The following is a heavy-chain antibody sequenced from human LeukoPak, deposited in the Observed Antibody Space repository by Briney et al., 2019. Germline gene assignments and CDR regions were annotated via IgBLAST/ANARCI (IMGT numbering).Heavy chain of an antibody. CDR2: IIPIFGTA. CDR1: GGTFSSYA. Sequence: SVKFSCKASGGTFSSYAISWVRQAPGQGLEWMGGIIPIFGTANYAQKFQGRVTITADESTSTAYMELSSLRSDDTAVYYCARDMYSSGRVPFDYWGQGTLVTVSS. J-gene: IGHJ4*02. D-gene: IGHD6-19*01. CDR3: ARDMYSSGRVPFDY. V-gene: IGHV1-69*13.